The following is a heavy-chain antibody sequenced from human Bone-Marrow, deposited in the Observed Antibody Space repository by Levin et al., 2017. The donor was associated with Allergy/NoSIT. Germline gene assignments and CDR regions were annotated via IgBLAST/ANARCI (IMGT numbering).Heavy chain of an antibody. CDR3: ASFWFGDDFDY. Sequence: PGGSLRLSCAASGFPLIRFSLPFFLPPPFKGLEWVSSISYDGSIKNYADSVKGRFTISRDNSKNMVFLHMNNLSTEDTALYYCASFWFGDDFDYWGQGTLVIVSS. V-gene: IGHV3-30*04. CDR2: ISYDGSIK. D-gene: IGHD3-10*01. CDR1: GFPLIRFS. J-gene: IGHJ4*02.